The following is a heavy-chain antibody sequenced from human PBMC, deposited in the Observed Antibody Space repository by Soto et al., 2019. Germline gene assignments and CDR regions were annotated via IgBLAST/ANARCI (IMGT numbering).Heavy chain of an antibody. CDR1: GYTFTGYY. CDR3: AREMDGYSGHDYGHSYYYYGMDV. CDR2: INPNSGGT. V-gene: IGHV1-2*02. J-gene: IGHJ6*02. Sequence: ASVEVSCKASGYTFTGYYIHWVRQAPGQGVEGMGWINPNSGGTNYAQKFQGRVTMTRDTSISTAYMELSRLRSDDTAVYYCAREMDGYSGHDYGHSYYYYGMDVCRPGT. D-gene: IGHD5-12*01.